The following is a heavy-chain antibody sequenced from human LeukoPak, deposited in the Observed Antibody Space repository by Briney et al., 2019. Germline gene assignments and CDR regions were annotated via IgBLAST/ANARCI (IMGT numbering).Heavy chain of an antibody. CDR1: GGSISSYY. CDR2: IYYSGST. J-gene: IGHJ3*02. V-gene: IGHV4-59*01. CDR3: ARDGELVRAFDI. Sequence: SETLSLTCTVSGGSISSYYWSWIRQPPGKGLEWLGYIYYSGSTNYNPSLKSRVTISVDASKNQFSLKLSSVTAADTAVYYCARDGELVRAFDIWGQGTMVTVSS. D-gene: IGHD1-26*01.